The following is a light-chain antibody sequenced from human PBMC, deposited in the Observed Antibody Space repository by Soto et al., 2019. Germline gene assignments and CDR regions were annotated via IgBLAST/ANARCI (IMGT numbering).Light chain of an antibody. V-gene: IGKV3-15*01. CDR2: DAS. CDR3: QQYGTSEII. Sequence: EIVMTQSPDTLSVSPGERATLSCRASQSIATNLAWYLQKPGQAPRLLFSDASTRAAGLPARFSGSGSGTDFTLTISRLETEDFAVFYCQQYGTSEIIFGQGTRLEIK. CDR1: QSIATN. J-gene: IGKJ5*01.